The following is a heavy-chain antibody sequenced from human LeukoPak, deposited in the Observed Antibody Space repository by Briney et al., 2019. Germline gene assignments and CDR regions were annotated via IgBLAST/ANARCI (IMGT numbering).Heavy chain of an antibody. D-gene: IGHD3-10*01. CDR3: ASRTNSGPPF. CDR1: GFTFSDCA. CDR2: ISYDGSNK. Sequence: GRSLRLSCAASGFTFSDCAVHWVRQAPGKGLEWVALISYDGSNKYYADSVKGRFTISRDNSKNTMSLQMNSQRREDTAVYYCASRTNSGPPFWGQGTLVTVSS. J-gene: IGHJ1*01. V-gene: IGHV3-30-3*01.